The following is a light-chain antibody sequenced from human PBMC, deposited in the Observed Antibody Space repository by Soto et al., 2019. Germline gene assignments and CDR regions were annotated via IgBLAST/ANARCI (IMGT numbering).Light chain of an antibody. CDR3: QQYNSYSRT. CDR2: KAS. CDR1: QSVLYSSNNKNY. J-gene: IGKJ1*01. V-gene: IGKV4-1*01. Sequence: DIVMTQSPDSLAVSLGERATINCKCRQSVLYSSNNKNYLAWYQQKPGKAPKLLIYKASSLESGVPSRFSGSGSGTEFTLTISSLQPDDFATYYCQQYNSYSRTFGQGTKVDIK.